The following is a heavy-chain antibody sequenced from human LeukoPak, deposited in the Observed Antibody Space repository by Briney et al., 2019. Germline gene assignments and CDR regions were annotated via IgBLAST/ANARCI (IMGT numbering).Heavy chain of an antibody. CDR1: GLTFSSYW. CDR2: INRDGGTT. J-gene: IGHJ4*02. V-gene: IGHV3-74*01. Sequence: GGSLRLSCAASGLTFSSYWMHWVRQVPGRGLVWVSRINRDGGTTGYSDSVKGRFTISRDNAKNTLYLQMNGLRAEDTAVYYCVSVGDYGDYANYFGYWGQGTLVTVSS. CDR3: VSVGDYGDYANYFGY. D-gene: IGHD4-17*01.